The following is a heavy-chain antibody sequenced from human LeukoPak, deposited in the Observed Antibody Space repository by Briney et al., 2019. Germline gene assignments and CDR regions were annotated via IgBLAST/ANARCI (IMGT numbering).Heavy chain of an antibody. J-gene: IGHJ6*02. CDR3: ARDAVDTANAV. Sequence: GGSLRLSCAASGFTFTTYWMHWVRQAPGKGLVWVSHINSDGSITGYADSVKGRFTISRDNAKNTLYLQMNSLRAEDTAVYYCARDAVDTANAVWGQGTTVTVSS. CDR2: INSDGSIT. D-gene: IGHD5-18*01. CDR1: GFTFTTYW. V-gene: IGHV3-74*01.